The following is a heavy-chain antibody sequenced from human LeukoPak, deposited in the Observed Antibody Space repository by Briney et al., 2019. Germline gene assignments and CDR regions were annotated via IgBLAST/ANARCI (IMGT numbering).Heavy chain of an antibody. CDR1: GFTFSSYW. CDR2: IKQDGSEK. CDR3: ARIYYGSGSYYTYYFDY. D-gene: IGHD3-10*01. Sequence: GGSLRLSCAASGFTFSSYWMSWVRQAPGKGLEWVANIKQDGSEKYYVDSVKGRFTISRDNAKNSLYLQMNSLRAEDTAVYYCARIYYGSGSYYTYYFDYWGQGTLVTVSS. J-gene: IGHJ4*02. V-gene: IGHV3-7*03.